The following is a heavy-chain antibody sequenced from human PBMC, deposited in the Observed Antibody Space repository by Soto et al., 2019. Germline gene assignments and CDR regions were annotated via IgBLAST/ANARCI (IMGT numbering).Heavy chain of an antibody. V-gene: IGHV3-23*01. Sequence: GGSLRLSCAASGFTFSSYAMSWVRQAPGKGLEWVSSITGSGAITYHAASLKGRVTISRDNSKNTLYLQMNSLSAEDTAVYFCARGAYGDIVVVPDATFVDEYFYNWGQGTLVTVSS. CDR3: ARGAYGDIVVVPDATFVDEYFYN. CDR2: ITGSGAIT. CDR1: GFTFSSYA. D-gene: IGHD2-2*01. J-gene: IGHJ1*01.